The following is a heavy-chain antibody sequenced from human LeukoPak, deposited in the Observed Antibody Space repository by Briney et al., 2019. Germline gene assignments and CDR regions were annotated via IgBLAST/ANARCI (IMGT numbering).Heavy chain of an antibody. CDR3: AKNAGYSYGLYYFDY. D-gene: IGHD5-18*01. Sequence: GRSLRLSCAASGFTFSTYAMHWVRQAPGKGLEWVAVIPYDGSNKYYADSVKGRFTISRDNSKNTVYLQMDSLRAEDSAVYYCAKNAGYSYGLYYFDYWGQGTLVTVSS. CDR2: IPYDGSNK. V-gene: IGHV3-30*04. J-gene: IGHJ4*02. CDR1: GFTFSTYA.